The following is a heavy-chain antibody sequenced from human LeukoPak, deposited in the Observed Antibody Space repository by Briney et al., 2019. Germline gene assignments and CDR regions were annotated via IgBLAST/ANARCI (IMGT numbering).Heavy chain of an antibody. D-gene: IGHD3-10*01. CDR3: ARAVKNRVSLLRGVRDAFDL. CDR1: GYDRGDDG. J-gene: IGHJ3*01. CDR2: INWNGGST. Sequence: SLSLSRASSGYDRGDDGMSWVRQAPENGMEWVSGINWNGGSTGYADSVKGRFTISRDNTKNSLFLQLNSLRAEDTAVYYCARAVKNRVSLLRGVRDAFDLWGQGTVVTVST. V-gene: IGHV3-20*04.